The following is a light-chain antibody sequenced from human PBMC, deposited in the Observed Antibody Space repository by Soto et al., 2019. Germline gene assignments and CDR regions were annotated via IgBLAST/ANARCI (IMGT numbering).Light chain of an antibody. Sequence: QSALTQPASVSGSPGQSITISCTGTSSDIGTYNYVSWYQQHPGKAPKLTIYEVSNRPSGVSNRFSGSKSGNTASLTISGLQAEDEAAYYCSSYSRVRTLEGLFGGGTKVTVL. CDR1: SSDIGTYNY. V-gene: IGLV2-14*01. CDR3: SSYSRVRTLEGL. J-gene: IGLJ2*01. CDR2: EVS.